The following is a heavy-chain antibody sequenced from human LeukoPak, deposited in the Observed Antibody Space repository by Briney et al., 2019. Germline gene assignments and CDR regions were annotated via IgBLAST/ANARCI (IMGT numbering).Heavy chain of an antibody. V-gene: IGHV4-34*01. CDR2: INHSGST. CDR1: GGSFSGYY. D-gene: IGHD6-13*01. Sequence: ASETLSLTCAVYGGSFSGYYWSWIRQPPGKGLEWMGEINHSGSTNYNPSLKSRVTISVDTSKNQFSLKLSSVTAADTAVYYCARRQPSSWRRYFDYWGQGTLVTVSS. J-gene: IGHJ4*02. CDR3: ARRQPSSWRRYFDY.